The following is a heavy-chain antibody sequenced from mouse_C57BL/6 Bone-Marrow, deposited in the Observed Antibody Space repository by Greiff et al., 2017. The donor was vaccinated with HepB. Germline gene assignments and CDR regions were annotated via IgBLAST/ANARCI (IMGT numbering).Heavy chain of an antibody. V-gene: IGHV14-4*01. Sequence: VQLQQSGAELVRPGASVKLSCTASGFNIKDDYMHWVKQRPEQGLEWIGWIDPENGDTEYASKFQGKATITAETSSNTAYLQLSSLTSEDTAVYYCTSTLMDYWGQGTSVTVSS. CDR1: GFNIKDDY. CDR2: IDPENGDT. D-gene: IGHD2-1*01. J-gene: IGHJ4*01. CDR3: TSTLMDY.